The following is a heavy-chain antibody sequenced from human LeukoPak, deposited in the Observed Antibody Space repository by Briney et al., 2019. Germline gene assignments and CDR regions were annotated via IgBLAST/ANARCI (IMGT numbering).Heavy chain of an antibody. CDR3: ARSRGHLSSGYGFDY. D-gene: IGHD3-22*01. V-gene: IGHV4-59*01. J-gene: IGHJ4*02. CDR2: VYNTGRT. CDR1: GGSISSYF. Sequence: SETLSLTCTVSGGSISSYFWSWIRQPPGKGLEWIGNVYNTGRTNYNPSLESRVTISVDTSKNQFSLRLSSVTAADTAVYYCARSRGHLSSGYGFDYWGQGTLVTVSS.